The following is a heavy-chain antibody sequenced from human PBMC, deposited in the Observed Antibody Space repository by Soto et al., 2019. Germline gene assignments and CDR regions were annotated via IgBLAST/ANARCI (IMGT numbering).Heavy chain of an antibody. Sequence: ASVKVSCKASGYTFTSYCISWVLEAPGQGLEWMGWISAYNGNTNYAQKLQGRVTMTTDTSTSTAYMELRSLRSDDTAVYYCARDSGYANNWFDPWGQGTLVTVSS. D-gene: IGHD5-12*01. CDR2: ISAYNGNT. CDR3: ARDSGYANNWFDP. J-gene: IGHJ5*02. CDR1: GYTFTSYC. V-gene: IGHV1-18*01.